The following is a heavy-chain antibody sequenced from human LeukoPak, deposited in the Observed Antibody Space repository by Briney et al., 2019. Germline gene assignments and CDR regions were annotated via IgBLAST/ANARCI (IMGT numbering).Heavy chain of an antibody. CDR2: ISGSGGST. V-gene: IGHV3-23*01. D-gene: IGHD3-10*01. Sequence: GGSLRLSCAASGFTFSSYAMSWVRQAPGKGLEWVSAISGSGGSTYYADSVKGRFTISRDNSKNTLYLQMNSLRAEDTAVYYCARGSYSGLSHDYWGQGTLVTVSS. CDR1: GFTFSSYA. CDR3: ARGSYSGLSHDY. J-gene: IGHJ4*02.